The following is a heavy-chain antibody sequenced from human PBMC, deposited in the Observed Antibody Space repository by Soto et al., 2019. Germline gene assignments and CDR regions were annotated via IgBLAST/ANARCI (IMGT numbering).Heavy chain of an antibody. V-gene: IGHV4-30-2*01. CDR3: ARVPDY. J-gene: IGHJ4*02. CDR2: IYHSGST. CDR1: GGSISSGGYP. Sequence: QLQLQESGSGLVKPSQTLSLSCAVSGGSISSGGYPWSWIRQPPGKGLEWIGYIYHSGSTYYNPSLKSRVTISVDRSKNQFSLKMSSVTAADTAVYHCARVPDYWGQGTLVAVSS.